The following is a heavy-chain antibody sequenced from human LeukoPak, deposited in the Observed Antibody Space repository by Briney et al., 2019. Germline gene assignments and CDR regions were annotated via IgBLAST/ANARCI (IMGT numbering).Heavy chain of an antibody. D-gene: IGHD4-11*01. CDR3: ARDDNYGIFVNVDY. CDR2: IRASDGNT. J-gene: IGHJ4*02. CDR1: GYTFTSYG. V-gene: IGHV1-18*01. Sequence: ASVKVSCKASGYTFTSYGISWVRQAPGQGLEWMGWIRASDGNTDYPQRFQGRVTMTTDTATSTAYMELSSLRSDDTAVYYCARDDNYGIFVNVDYWGQGTLVTVSS.